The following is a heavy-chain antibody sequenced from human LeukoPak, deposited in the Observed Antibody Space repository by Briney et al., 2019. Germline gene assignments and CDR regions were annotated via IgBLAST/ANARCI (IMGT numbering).Heavy chain of an antibody. D-gene: IGHD6-6*01. J-gene: IGHJ4*02. CDR2: IYSGGST. CDR1: GFTVSSNY. CDR3: ARDLTIAARQAG. Sequence: GGSLRLSCAASGFTVSSNYMSWVRQAPGKGLEWVSVIYSGGSTYYADSVKGRFTISRDNSKNTLYLQMNSLRAEDTAVYYCARDLTIAARQAGWGQGTLVTVSS. V-gene: IGHV3-53*01.